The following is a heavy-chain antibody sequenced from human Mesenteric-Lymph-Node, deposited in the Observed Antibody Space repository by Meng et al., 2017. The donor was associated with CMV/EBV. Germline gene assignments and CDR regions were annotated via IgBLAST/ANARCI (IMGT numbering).Heavy chain of an antibody. V-gene: IGHV3-7*01. CDR3: ARDPSRGALDY. CDR2: INEDGSEE. D-gene: IGHD3-10*01. CDR1: GFTFSRSW. J-gene: IGHJ4*02. Sequence: SCAASGFTFSRSWVSWVRQAPEKGLGWVANINEDGSEEYYVDSMKGRFTISRDNAKNSLYLQVNSLRAEDTAVYYCARDPSRGALDYWGQGTLVTVSS.